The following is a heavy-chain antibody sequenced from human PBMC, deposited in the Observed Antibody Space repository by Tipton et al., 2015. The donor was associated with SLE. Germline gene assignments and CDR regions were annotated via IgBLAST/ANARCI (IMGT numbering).Heavy chain of an antibody. V-gene: IGHV1-46*01. Sequence: QLVQSGAEVRKPGASLKVSCKASGYIFTNYYIHWVRQAPGQGLEWMGIINPSGGSTSYAKKFQGRVSMTRDTSTSIVYMEMSSLTSDDTAVYYCARDHRGGVSISFSYFDYWGQGALVTVSS. CDR1: GYIFTNYY. J-gene: IGHJ4*02. CDR3: ARDHRGGVSISFSYFDY. D-gene: IGHD2-8*02. CDR2: INPSGGST.